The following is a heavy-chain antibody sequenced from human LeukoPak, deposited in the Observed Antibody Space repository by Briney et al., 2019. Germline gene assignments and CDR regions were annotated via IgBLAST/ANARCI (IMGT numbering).Heavy chain of an antibody. J-gene: IGHJ4*02. V-gene: IGHV3-7*01. CDR3: ARGWAHSYYGSGSYLD. D-gene: IGHD3-10*01. CDR2: IKQDGSEK. CDR1: GFTFSNYW. Sequence: GGSLRLSCAASGFTFSNYWMSWVRQAPGKGPEWVANIKQDGSEKYYVDSVKGRFTISRDNAKNSLYLQMNSLRAEDTAVYYCARGWAHSYYGSGSYLDWGQGTLVTVSS.